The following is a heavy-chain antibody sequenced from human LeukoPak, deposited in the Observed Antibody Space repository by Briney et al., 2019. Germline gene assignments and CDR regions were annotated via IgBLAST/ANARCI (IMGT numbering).Heavy chain of an antibody. CDR3: AGDQGSGWYRAYSGSYTNWFDP. Sequence: SETLSLTCTVSGGSISSYYWSWIRQPPGKGLEWIGYIYYSGSTNYNPSLKSRVTISVDTSKNQFSLKLSSVTAADTAVYYCAGDQGSGWYRAYSGSYTNWFDPWGQGTLVTVSS. CDR2: IYYSGST. V-gene: IGHV4-59*01. CDR1: GGSISSYY. J-gene: IGHJ5*02. D-gene: IGHD1-26*01.